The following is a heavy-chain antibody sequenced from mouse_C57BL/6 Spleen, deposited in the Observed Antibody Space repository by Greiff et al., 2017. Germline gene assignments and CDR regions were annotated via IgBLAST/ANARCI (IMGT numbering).Heavy chain of an antibody. D-gene: IGHD3-2*02. J-gene: IGHJ2*01. CDR2: IDPSDSET. CDR3: ARMDLGQLRLMGYVDY. Sequence: QVQLQQPGAELVRPGSSVKLSCKASGYTFTSYWMHWVKQRPIQGLEWIGNIDPSDSETHYNQKFKDKATLTVDKSSSTAYMQLSSLTSEDSAVYYCARMDLGQLRLMGYVDYWGQGTTRTVSS. V-gene: IGHV1-52*01. CDR1: GYTFTSYW.